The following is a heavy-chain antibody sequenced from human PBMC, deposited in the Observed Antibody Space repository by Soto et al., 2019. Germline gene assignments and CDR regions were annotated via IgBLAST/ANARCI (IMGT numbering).Heavy chain of an antibody. V-gene: IGHV4-4*07. CDR1: GGSISSYY. CDR3: ASGYYDSSGYYYGDAFDI. Sequence: SETLSLTCTVSGGSISSYYWSWIRQPAGKGLEWIGRIYTSGSTNYNPSLKSRVTMSVDTSKNQFSLKLSSVTAADTAVYYCASGYYDSSGYYYGDAFDIWGQGTMVAVSS. D-gene: IGHD3-22*01. J-gene: IGHJ3*02. CDR2: IYTSGST.